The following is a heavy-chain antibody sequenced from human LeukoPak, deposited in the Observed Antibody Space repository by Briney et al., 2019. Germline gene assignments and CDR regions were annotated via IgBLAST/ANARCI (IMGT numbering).Heavy chain of an antibody. Sequence: GGSLRLSCAASGFTFSDYYMSWIRQAPGKGLEWISYISSSGSAMYYGDSVKGRFTISRDNTKNSLYLQMNSLRAEDTAMYYCARAAIRSYFDYWGQGTLVTVSS. V-gene: IGHV3-11*01. CDR1: GFTFSDYY. CDR3: ARAAIRSYFDY. CDR2: ISSSGSAM. J-gene: IGHJ4*02. D-gene: IGHD2-2*02.